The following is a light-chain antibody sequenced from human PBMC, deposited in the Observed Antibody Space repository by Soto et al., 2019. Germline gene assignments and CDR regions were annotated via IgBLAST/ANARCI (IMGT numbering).Light chain of an antibody. CDR1: QIINRW. CDR3: QHYNGYPLT. Sequence: DIQMTQSPSTLSASVGDRVTITCRASQIINRWLAWYQQKPGKAPKLLIYKASTLESGVPSRFSGSGSGAEFTLTISSLQPDDFATYYCQHYNGYPLTFGGGSKVEI. V-gene: IGKV1-5*03. J-gene: IGKJ4*01. CDR2: KAS.